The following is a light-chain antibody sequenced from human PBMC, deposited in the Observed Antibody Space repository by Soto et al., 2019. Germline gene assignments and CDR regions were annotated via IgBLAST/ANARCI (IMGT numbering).Light chain of an antibody. CDR1: SNDVGGYNY. Sequence: ALTQPASVSGSPGQSITISCTGTSNDVGGYNYVSWYQQHLGKAPKLMIYEVSNRPSGISNRFSGSKSGNTASLTISGLQAEDEADYYCSSYTTSITYVFGTGTKLTVL. J-gene: IGLJ1*01. V-gene: IGLV2-14*01. CDR2: EVS. CDR3: SSYTTSITYV.